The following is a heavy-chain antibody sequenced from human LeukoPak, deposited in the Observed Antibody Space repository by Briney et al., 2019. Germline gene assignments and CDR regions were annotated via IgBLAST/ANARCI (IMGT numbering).Heavy chain of an antibody. CDR3: ARDRPYYDFWSGYHYYFDY. CDR1: GGSISSGSYY. Sequence: PSETLSLTCTVSGGSISSGSYYWSWIRQPAGKGLEWIGRIYTSGSTNYNPSLKSRVTISVDTSKNQFSLKLSSVTAADTAVYYCARDRPYYDFWSGYHYYFDYWGQGTLVTVSS. D-gene: IGHD3-3*01. V-gene: IGHV4-61*02. CDR2: IYTSGST. J-gene: IGHJ4*02.